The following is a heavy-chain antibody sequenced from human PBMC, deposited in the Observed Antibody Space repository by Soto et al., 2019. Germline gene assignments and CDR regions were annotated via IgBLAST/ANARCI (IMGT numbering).Heavy chain of an antibody. D-gene: IGHD5-12*01. Sequence: PSETLSLTCTVSGGSISSSRCHWGWIRQPPGKGLEWIASIKYSGTTFYNPSLKSRVTLSVDTSKNQFSLKLSSVTAADTAVYYCARQGRSHIVATTFDYWGQGTLVTVSS. CDR3: ARQGRSHIVATTFDY. V-gene: IGHV4-39*01. CDR2: IKYSGTT. J-gene: IGHJ4*02. CDR1: GGSISSSRCH.